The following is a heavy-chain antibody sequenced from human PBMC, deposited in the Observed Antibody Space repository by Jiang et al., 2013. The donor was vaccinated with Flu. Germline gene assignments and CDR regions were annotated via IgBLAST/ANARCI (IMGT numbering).Heavy chain of an antibody. CDR2: VFTTGST. V-gene: IGHV4-61*02. J-gene: IGHJ6*02. D-gene: IGHD3-3*01. Sequence: GPGLVKPSQTLSLTCTVSGGSISRGSDYWSWVRQPAGKGLEWIGRVFTTGSTDYNASLKSRVRMSVDKSKNQFSLKMTSVSAADTAVYYCARGGYYDSSSGYGMDVWGQGTTVTVS. CDR3: ARGGYYDSSSGYGMDV. CDR1: GGSISRGSDY.